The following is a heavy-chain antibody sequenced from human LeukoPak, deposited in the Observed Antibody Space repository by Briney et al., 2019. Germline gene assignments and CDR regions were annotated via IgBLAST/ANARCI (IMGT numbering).Heavy chain of an antibody. V-gene: IGHV1-18*01. J-gene: IGHJ4*02. CDR3: ARDIDYYGSGSYYL. Sequence: ASVKVSCKASGYTFTSYGISWVRQAPGQGLEWMGWISAYNGNTNYAQKLQGRVTMTTDTSTSTAYMELRSLRSDDTAVYYCARDIDYYGSGSYYLWGQGTLVTVSS. CDR2: ISAYNGNT. CDR1: GYTFTSYG. D-gene: IGHD3-10*01.